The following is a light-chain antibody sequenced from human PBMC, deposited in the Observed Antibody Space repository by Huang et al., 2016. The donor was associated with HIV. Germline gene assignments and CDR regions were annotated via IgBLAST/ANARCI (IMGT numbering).Light chain of an antibody. CDR3: QQYDSYSRWT. CDR1: QSISSW. J-gene: IGKJ1*01. Sequence: DIQMTQSPSTLSASVGDRVSITCRASQSISSWLAWYQQKPGKAPKLLIYQASSLQNGVPSRFSGSVSGTEFTLTISSLQPDDFATYYCQQYDSYSRWTFGQGTKVEVK. V-gene: IGKV1-5*03. CDR2: QAS.